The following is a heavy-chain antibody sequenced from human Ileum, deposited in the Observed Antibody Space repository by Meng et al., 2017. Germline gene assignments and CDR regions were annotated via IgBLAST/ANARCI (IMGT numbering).Heavy chain of an antibody. CDR3: ARYGGSGSYWHFDP. CDR2: IHHSGST. V-gene: IGHV4-34*01. CDR1: GGSFSGYY. D-gene: IGHD3-10*01. J-gene: IGHJ2*01. Sequence: QVQLQQWGAGLLKPSETLSLTFAVYGGSFSGYYWTWIRQPPGKGLEWIGEIHHSGSTNYNPSLKSRVTMSIDTSKIQFSLELSSVTAAGAAVYYCARYGGSGSYWHFDPWGRGTLVTVSS.